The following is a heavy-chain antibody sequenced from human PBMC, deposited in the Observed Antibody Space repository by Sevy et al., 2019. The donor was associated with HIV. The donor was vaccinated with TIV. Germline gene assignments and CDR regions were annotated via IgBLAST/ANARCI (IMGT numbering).Heavy chain of an antibody. V-gene: IGHV3-30-3*01. CDR2: ISYDINNK. J-gene: IGHJ6*02. D-gene: IGHD3-3*02. Sequence: GGSLRLSCAASGFTFFAYTMHWVRQAPGKGLEWVALISYDINNKYYANSVKGRFTITRDNSKNTLNLQMNSLRPEETAVYYCARDLASSGNGLDVWGQGTTVTVSS. CDR3: ARDLASSGNGLDV. CDR1: GFTFFAYT.